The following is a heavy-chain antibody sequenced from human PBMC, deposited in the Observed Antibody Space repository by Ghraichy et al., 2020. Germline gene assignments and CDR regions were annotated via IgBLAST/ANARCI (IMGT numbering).Heavy chain of an antibody. CDR3: ARGLSAMVQGRFDY. CDR2: INHSGST. D-gene: IGHD3-10*01. Sequence: SETLSLTCAVYGGSFSGYYWSWIRQPPGKGLEWIGEINHSGSTNYNPSLKSRVTISVDTSKNQFSLKLSSVTAADTAVYYCARGLSAMVQGRFDYWGQGTLVTVSS. J-gene: IGHJ4*02. V-gene: IGHV4-34*01. CDR1: GGSFSGYY.